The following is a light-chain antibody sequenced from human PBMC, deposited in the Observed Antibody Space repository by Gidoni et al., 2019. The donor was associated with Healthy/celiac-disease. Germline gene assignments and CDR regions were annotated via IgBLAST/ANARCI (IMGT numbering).Light chain of an antibody. V-gene: IGKV3-11*01. CDR1: QSVSSY. CDR3: QQFSL. CDR2: DAS. J-gene: IGKJ2*01. Sequence: EIVLTQSPATLSLSPGERATLSCRASQSVSSYLAWYQQKPGQAPRLLIYDASNRATGIPARFSGRGSGTDFTLTISSLEPEDFAGYYCQQFSLFGQGTKMEMK.